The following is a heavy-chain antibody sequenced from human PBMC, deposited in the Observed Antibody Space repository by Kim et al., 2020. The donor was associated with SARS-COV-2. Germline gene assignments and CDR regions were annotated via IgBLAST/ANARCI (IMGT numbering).Heavy chain of an antibody. CDR3: GRDSSSSNKVFDY. J-gene: IGHJ4*02. V-gene: IGHV6-1*01. D-gene: IGHD6-6*01. Sequence: YAGAVKSRITITPDTSKNHFSLQLNAVTPEDTAVYYCGRDSSSSNKVFDYWGQGTLVTVSS.